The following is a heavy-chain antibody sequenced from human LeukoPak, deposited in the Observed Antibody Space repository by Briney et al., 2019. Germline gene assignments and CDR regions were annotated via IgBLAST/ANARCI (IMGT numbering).Heavy chain of an antibody. V-gene: IGHV4-31*03. CDR3: ARDGHYGDYVGGWFDP. D-gene: IGHD4-17*01. CDR1: GGSISSGGYY. J-gene: IGHJ5*02. CDR2: IYYSGST. Sequence: SETLSLTCTVSGGSISSGGYYWSWIRQHPGKGLEWIGYIYYSGSTYYNPSLKSRVTISVDTSKNQFSLKLSSVTAADTAVYYCARDGHYGDYVGGWFDPWGQGTLVTVSS.